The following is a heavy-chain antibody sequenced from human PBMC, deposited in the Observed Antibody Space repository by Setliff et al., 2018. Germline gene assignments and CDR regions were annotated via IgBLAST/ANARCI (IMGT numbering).Heavy chain of an antibody. CDR3: AREQWLDPPGYYYMDV. D-gene: IGHD6-19*01. V-gene: IGHV4-31*02. CDR2: IYYSGST. J-gene: IGHJ6*03. CDR1: GGSISSGGYY. Sequence: PSETLSLTCTVSGGSISSGGYYWSWIRQHPGKGLEWIGYIYYSGSTYYNPSLKSRVTMSIDTSKNQFSLKLNSVTAADMAVYYCAREQWLDPPGYYYMDVWAKGTTVTVS.